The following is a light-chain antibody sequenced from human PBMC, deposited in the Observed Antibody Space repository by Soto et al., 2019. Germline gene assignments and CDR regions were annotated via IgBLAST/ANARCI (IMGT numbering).Light chain of an antibody. Sequence: EIVMTQSPATLSVSPGKRVTLSCRASQDIRSSLAWYQQKPGQAPRLLIYGASIRATGVPATFSGSGSGTEFTLSISSLQSEHLGVYYCQQDSSWPLTFGGGTKVEIK. V-gene: IGKV3-15*01. CDR2: GAS. CDR1: QDIRSS. J-gene: IGKJ4*01. CDR3: QQDSSWPLT.